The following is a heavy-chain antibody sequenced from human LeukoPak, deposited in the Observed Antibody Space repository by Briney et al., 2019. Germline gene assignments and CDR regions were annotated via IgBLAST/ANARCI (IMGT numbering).Heavy chain of an antibody. Sequence: GGSLRLSCAGSGFTFSSYSMNWVRQAPGKGLEWVSSISSSSSYIYYADSVKGRFTISRDNAKNSLYLQMNSLRAEDTAVYYCARRGVAGKVEAFDYWGQGTLVTVSS. CDR3: ARRGVAGKVEAFDY. J-gene: IGHJ4*02. CDR2: ISSSSSYI. V-gene: IGHV3-21*01. D-gene: IGHD6-19*01. CDR1: GFTFSSYS.